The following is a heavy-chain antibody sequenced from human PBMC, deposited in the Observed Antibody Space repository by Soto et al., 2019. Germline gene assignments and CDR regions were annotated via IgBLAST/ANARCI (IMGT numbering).Heavy chain of an antibody. V-gene: IGHV4-4*02. CDR3: ARVPRSYYDFWSQPYYGMDV. J-gene: IGHJ6*02. CDR2: IYHSGST. D-gene: IGHD3-3*01. Sequence: SETLSLTCAVSGGSISSSNWWSWVRQPPGKGLEWIGEIYHSGSTNYNPSLKGRVTISVDKSKNQFSLKLSSVTAADTAVYYCARVPRSYYDFWSQPYYGMDVWGQGTTVTVSS. CDR1: GGSISSSNW.